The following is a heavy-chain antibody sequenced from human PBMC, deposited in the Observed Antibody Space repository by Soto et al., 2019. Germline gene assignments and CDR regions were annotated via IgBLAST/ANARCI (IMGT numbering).Heavy chain of an antibody. CDR3: ARDLAKGGGSAGFDY. V-gene: IGHV1-2*02. Sequence: QVQLVQSGAEVKKPGASVNVSCKASGYTFTVYYMHWVRQPPGQVLEWMGWINPKSGGTMYPQKFQGRVTMTWDTSISTAYMALTRLRSDDTAVYYCARDLAKGGGSAGFDYWGQGTLVTVSS. D-gene: IGHD1-26*01. CDR1: GYTFTVYY. J-gene: IGHJ4*02. CDR2: INPKSGGT.